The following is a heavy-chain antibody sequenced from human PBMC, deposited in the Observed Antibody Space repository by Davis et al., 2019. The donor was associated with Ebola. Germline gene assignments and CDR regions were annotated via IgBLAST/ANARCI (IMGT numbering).Heavy chain of an antibody. CDR2: ISYDGSNK. Sequence: PGGSLRLSCAASGFTFDDYAMHWVRQAPGKGLEWVAVISYDGSNKYYADSVKGRFTISRDNSKNTLYLQMNSLRAEDTAVYYCARDSQLQFIGRLVYYYYMDVWGKGTTVTVSS. D-gene: IGHD2-2*01. V-gene: IGHV3-30-3*01. CDR3: ARDSQLQFIGRLVYYYYMDV. CDR1: GFTFDDYA. J-gene: IGHJ6*03.